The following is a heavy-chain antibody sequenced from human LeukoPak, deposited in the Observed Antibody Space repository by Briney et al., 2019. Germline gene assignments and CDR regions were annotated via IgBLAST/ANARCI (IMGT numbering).Heavy chain of an antibody. V-gene: IGHV3-20*04. J-gene: IGHJ5*02. D-gene: IGHD2-2*01. CDR2: INWHGGST. Sequence: GGSLRLSCAASGFTLHDYGMSSLRHAPGKGLEWVSLINWHGGSTAHADSVKGRFTISRENSKNTLYLQMNSLRAEDTAVYYCAKDRDNYCSSTSCYRTYNWFDPWGQGTLVTVS. CDR1: GFTLHDYG. CDR3: AKDRDNYCSSTSCYRTYNWFDP.